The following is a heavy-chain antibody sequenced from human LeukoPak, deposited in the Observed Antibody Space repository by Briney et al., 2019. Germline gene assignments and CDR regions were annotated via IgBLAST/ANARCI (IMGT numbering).Heavy chain of an antibody. Sequence: KPSETLSLTCIVSGGSINGYYWSWLRQPPGKGLEWIAYIYRDDYIYRHGYTNYNPSLKSRVIISIDTSKNQFSLKLSSVTAADTAVYYCAKRQGPTSGSYDWFDPWGQGTLVIVSS. CDR1: GGSINGYY. V-gene: IGHV4-59*08. D-gene: IGHD1-26*01. CDR2: IYRDDYIYRHGYT. CDR3: AKRQGPTSGSYDWFDP. J-gene: IGHJ5*02.